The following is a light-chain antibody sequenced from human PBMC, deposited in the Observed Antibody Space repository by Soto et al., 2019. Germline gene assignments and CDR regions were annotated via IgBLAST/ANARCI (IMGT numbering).Light chain of an antibody. J-gene: IGLJ2*01. CDR3: QAWDSSTVI. Sequence: SYELTQPLSVSVSPGQTASITCSGDKLGDKYASWYQQRPGQSPVLVIYQDIKRPSGIPERFSGSNSGNTATLTISGTQAMDEADYYCQAWDSSTVIFGGGTKLTVL. V-gene: IGLV3-1*01. CDR1: KLGDKY. CDR2: QDI.